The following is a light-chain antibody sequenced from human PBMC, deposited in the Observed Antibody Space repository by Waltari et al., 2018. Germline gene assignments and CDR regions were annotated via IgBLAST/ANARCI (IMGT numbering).Light chain of an antibody. J-gene: IGKJ1*01. CDR2: GAS. CDR1: QSVFSYL. Sequence: EIVLTQSPGTLSLSPGERATLSCRASQSVFSYLLAWYQQKPAQSPRLLIYGASDRATGFPDRFSGSGSGTDFTLTISRLEAEDSAVYYCQQYGYSPRTFGQGTKVEIK. CDR3: QQYGYSPRT. V-gene: IGKV3-20*01.